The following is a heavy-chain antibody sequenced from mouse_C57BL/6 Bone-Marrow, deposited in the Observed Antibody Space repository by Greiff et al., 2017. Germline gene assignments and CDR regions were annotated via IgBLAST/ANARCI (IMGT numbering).Heavy chain of an antibody. CDR3: AREHYYGSSYRYWYFDV. CDR2: INYDGSST. Sequence: EVKLVESEGGLVQPGSSMKLSCTASGFTFSDYYMAWVRQVPEKGLEWVANINYDGSSTYYLDSLKSRFIISRDNAKNILYLQMSSLKSEDTATYYCAREHYYGSSYRYWYFDVWGTGTTVTVSS. J-gene: IGHJ1*03. V-gene: IGHV5-16*01. D-gene: IGHD1-1*01. CDR1: GFTFSDYY.